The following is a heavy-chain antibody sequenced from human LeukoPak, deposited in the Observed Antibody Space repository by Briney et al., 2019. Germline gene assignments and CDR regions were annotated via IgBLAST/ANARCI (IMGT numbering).Heavy chain of an antibody. V-gene: IGHV3-21*01. CDR3: ASRPGDFIDSSVYYSF. CDR2: ISSSSTYI. J-gene: IGHJ4*02. D-gene: IGHD3-22*01. Sequence: PGGSPRLSCAASGFSFSTDTVNWVRQARGKGLEWVSSISSSSTYIYYTDSVKGRFAISRDNARNAVYLQMNSLRTEDTGVYYCASRPGDFIDSSVYYSFWGQGTLVTVSS. CDR1: GFSFSTDT.